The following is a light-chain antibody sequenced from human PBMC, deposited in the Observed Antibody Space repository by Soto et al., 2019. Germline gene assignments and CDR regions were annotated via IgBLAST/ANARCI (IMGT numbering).Light chain of an antibody. V-gene: IGKV1-5*03. CDR1: QSLDRDY. Sequence: IQMTQSPSTLSASLGDRVTMTCRASQSLDRDYLAWYQQKPGKAPKLLIYRASTLESGVPARFTGGGSGTAFTLTISSLEPDDFATYYCHQYDSYPRTFGQGTKWISN. CDR2: RAS. CDR3: HQYDSYPRT. J-gene: IGKJ1*01.